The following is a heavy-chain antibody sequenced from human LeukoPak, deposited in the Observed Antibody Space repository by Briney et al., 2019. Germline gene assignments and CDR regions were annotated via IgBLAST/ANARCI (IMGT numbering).Heavy chain of an antibody. D-gene: IGHD3-22*01. CDR3: ARYYYDSSGYYYFDY. V-gene: IGHV4-39*07. CDR1: GGSISSSSYY. J-gene: IGHJ4*02. Sequence: ASQTLSLTCTVSGGSISSSSYYWGWIRQPPGKGLEWIGSIYYSGSTYYNPSLKSRVTISVDTSKNQFSLKLSSVTAADTAVYYCARYYYDSSGYYYFDYWGQGTLVTVSS. CDR2: IYYSGST.